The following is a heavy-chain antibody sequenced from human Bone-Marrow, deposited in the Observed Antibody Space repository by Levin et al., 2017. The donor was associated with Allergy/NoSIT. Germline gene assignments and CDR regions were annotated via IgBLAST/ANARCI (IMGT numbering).Heavy chain of an antibody. Sequence: SLSLTCAASDFSVSNYAMHWVRQSPGKGLKWMAVIWYDGSTKYYQESVRGRFTISRDTSKNTIYLQMNSLRDEDTAVYYCARAGDDTSGYYFLGLDVWGQGTTVTVSS. V-gene: IGHV3-33*01. CDR3: ARAGDDTSGYYFLGLDV. D-gene: IGHD3-22*01. CDR2: IWYDGSTK. J-gene: IGHJ6*02. CDR1: DFSVSNYA.